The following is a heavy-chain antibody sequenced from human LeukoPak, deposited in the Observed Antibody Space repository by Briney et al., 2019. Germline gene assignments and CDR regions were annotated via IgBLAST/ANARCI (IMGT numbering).Heavy chain of an antibody. J-gene: IGHJ6*03. CDR1: GYTFTSYG. CDR2: ISAYNGKT. V-gene: IGHV1-18*01. Sequence: ASVKVSCKASGYTFTSYGISWVRQAPGQGLEWMGWISAYNGKTNYAQTLQGRVTMTTDTSTSTAYMELRSLRSDDTAVYYCARVYDSSGYYYAYYYYMDVWGKGTTVTISS. CDR3: ARVYDSSGYYYAYYYYMDV. D-gene: IGHD3-22*01.